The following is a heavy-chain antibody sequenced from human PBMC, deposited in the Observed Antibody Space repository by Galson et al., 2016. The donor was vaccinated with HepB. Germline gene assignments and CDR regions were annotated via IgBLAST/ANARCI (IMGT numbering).Heavy chain of an antibody. CDR2: ICAGGNSP. D-gene: IGHD3-10*01. V-gene: IGHV3-23*01. CDR1: GFTFRRYA. Sequence: SLRLSCAASGFTFRRYAMSWVRQAPGKGLEWVSNICAGGNSPYHVHSVAGRFTISRDNSKNTLYLQMNGLRAEDTAVYYCAKDYYYGSGSYLYYYGMDVWGQGTTVTVSS. CDR3: AKDYYYGSGSYLYYYGMDV. J-gene: IGHJ6*02.